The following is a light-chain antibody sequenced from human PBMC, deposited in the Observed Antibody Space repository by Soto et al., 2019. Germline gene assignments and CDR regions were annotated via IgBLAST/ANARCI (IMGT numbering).Light chain of an antibody. CDR3: QQYNSYST. J-gene: IGKJ1*01. CDR2: KAS. CDR1: QSITGW. V-gene: IGKV1-5*03. Sequence: DIQMTQSPSTLSASVGDRVTIACRASQSITGWLAWFQQKPGKAPKLLISKASSLQSGVPSRFSGSGSGTEFTLTISSLQPDDFATYYCQQYNSYSTFGQGTKVDI.